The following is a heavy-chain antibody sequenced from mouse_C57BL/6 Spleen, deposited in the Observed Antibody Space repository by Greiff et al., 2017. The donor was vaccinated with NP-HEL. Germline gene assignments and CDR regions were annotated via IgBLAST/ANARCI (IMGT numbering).Heavy chain of an antibody. CDR2: INPNNGGT. J-gene: IGHJ3*01. CDR3: ASSAPGWFAY. CDR1: GYTFTDYY. V-gene: IGHV1-26*01. Sequence: EVQLQQSGPELVKPGASVKISCKASGYTFTDYYMNWVKQSHGKSLEWIGDINPNNGGTSYNQKFKGKATLTVDKSSSTAYMELRSLTSEDSAVYYCASSAPGWFAYWGQGTLVTVSA.